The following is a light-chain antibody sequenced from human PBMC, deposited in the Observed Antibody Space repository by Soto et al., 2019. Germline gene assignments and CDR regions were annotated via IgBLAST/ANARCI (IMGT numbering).Light chain of an antibody. CDR1: SSDVGGYNY. J-gene: IGLJ2*01. CDR3: SSYTSSSLVV. Sequence: QSALTQPASVSGSPGQSITISCTGTSSDVGGYNYVSWYQQHPGKAPKLMIYDVSNRPSGVSNRFSGSKSGNTASLTISGFQAGDEADYYCSSYTSSSLVVFGGGTKVTVL. CDR2: DVS. V-gene: IGLV2-14*01.